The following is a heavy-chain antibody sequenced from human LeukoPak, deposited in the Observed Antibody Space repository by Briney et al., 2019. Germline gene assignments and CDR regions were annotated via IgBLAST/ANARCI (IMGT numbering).Heavy chain of an antibody. J-gene: IGHJ2*01. D-gene: IGHD1-26*01. V-gene: IGHV3-64*02. Sequence: GGSLRLSCAASGFTFGSYSMHWVRQAPGKGPEFVSVIGGDGLTTFYADSVKDRFTISRDNSKSTLYLEMGSLRAEDMAVYCCVSEGGGSGLWYYDLWGRGTLVTVSS. CDR1: GFTFGSYS. CDR3: VSEGGGSGLWYYDL. CDR2: IGGDGLTT.